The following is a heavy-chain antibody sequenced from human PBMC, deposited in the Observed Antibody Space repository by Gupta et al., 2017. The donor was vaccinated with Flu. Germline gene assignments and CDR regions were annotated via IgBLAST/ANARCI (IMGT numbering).Heavy chain of an antibody. CDR2: IWYNGNYK. V-gene: IGHV3-33*03. CDR1: G. CDR3: AKSVYCSGGGCYSPADH. J-gene: IGHJ4*02. D-gene: IGHD2-15*01. Sequence: GINWVRQAPGKGLEGVAVIWYNGNYKYYADSLKGRFTISRDNSKDTAYLQIDSLRAEDTGLYYCAKSVYCSGGGCYSPADHWGQGTQVTVSS.